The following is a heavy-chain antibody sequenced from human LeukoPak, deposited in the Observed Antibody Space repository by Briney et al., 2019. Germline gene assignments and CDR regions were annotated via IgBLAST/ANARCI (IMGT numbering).Heavy chain of an antibody. CDR1: GGSISSYY. CDR3: ARHGYYDILTGYYKAEYFQH. D-gene: IGHD3-9*01. Sequence: SETLSLTCTVSGGSISSYYWSWIRQPPGKGLEWIGYIYYSGSTNYNPSLKSQVTISVDTSKNQFSLKLSSVTAADTAVYYCARHGYYDILTGYYKAEYFQHWGQGTLVTVSS. J-gene: IGHJ1*01. V-gene: IGHV4-59*08. CDR2: IYYSGST.